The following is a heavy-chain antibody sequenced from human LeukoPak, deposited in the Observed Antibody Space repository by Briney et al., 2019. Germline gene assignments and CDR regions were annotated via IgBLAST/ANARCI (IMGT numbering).Heavy chain of an antibody. D-gene: IGHD3-10*01. V-gene: IGHV3-23*01. CDR3: AKLSRGLFDY. J-gene: IGHJ4*02. Sequence: GGSLRLSCAASEFDFSSHAMTWVRQAPGKGLEWVSAISISGSKTYYADSVKGRFTISRDNSKNTLYLQMNSLRAEDTAVYYCAKLSRGLFDYWGQGTLVTVSS. CDR2: ISISGSKT. CDR1: EFDFSSHA.